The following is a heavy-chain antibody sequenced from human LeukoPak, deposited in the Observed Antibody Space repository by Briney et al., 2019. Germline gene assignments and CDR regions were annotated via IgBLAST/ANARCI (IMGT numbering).Heavy chain of an antibody. CDR2: MNQDGSEI. J-gene: IGHJ4*02. D-gene: IGHD5-18*01. V-gene: IGHV3-7*01. CDR1: GFTFSRYW. CDR3: AREFPERDSYGTIDY. Sequence: PGGSLRLSCVGSGFTFSRYWLNWVRQAPGKGLEWVANMNQDGSEIYYLDSVKGRFTISRDNSKNTLYLQMNSLRAEDTAVYYCAREFPERDSYGTIDYWGQGTLVTVSS.